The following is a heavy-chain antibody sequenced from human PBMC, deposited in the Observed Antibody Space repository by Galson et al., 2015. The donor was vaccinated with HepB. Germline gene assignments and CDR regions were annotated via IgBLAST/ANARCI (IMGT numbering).Heavy chain of an antibody. CDR2: TYYRSKWYN. CDR1: GDSVSSNSAA. D-gene: IGHD2-2*02. V-gene: IGHV6-1*01. J-gene: IGHJ6*02. CDR3: ARERPSYCSSTSCYRSYYYYGMDV. Sequence: CAISGDSVSSNSAAWNWIRQSPSRGLEWLGRTYYRSKWYNDYAVSVKSRITINPDTSKNQFSLQLNSVTPEDTAVYYCARERPSYCSSTSCYRSYYYYGMDVWGQETTVTVSS.